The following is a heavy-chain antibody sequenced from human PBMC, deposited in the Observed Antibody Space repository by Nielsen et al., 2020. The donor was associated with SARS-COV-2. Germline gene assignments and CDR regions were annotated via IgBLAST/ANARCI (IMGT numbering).Heavy chain of an antibody. CDR1: GFTFSNHW. J-gene: IGHJ4*02. CDR2: IKQDGSEK. D-gene: IGHD3-10*01. V-gene: IGHV3-7*01. CDR3: ARDLYYYGPLDY. Sequence: GESLKISCAASGFTFSNHWMIWVRQTPGKGLEWVANIKQDGSEKYYVDSVKGRFTISRDNAKNSLYLQMNSLRAEDTAVYYCARDLYYYGPLDYWGQGTLVTVSS.